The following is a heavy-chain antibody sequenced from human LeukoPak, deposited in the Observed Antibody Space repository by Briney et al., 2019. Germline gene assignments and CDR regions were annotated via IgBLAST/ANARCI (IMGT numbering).Heavy chain of an antibody. CDR1: GGSFSGYY. D-gene: IGHD6-13*01. CDR2: INHSGST. Sequence: SETLSLTCAVYGGSFSGYYWSWIRQPPGKGLEWIGEINHSGSTNYNPSLTSRVTISVDTSKNQFSLKLSSVTAADTAVYYCARVEIAAAGIQEYNWFDPWGQGTLVTVSS. J-gene: IGHJ5*02. V-gene: IGHV4-34*01. CDR3: ARVEIAAAGIQEYNWFDP.